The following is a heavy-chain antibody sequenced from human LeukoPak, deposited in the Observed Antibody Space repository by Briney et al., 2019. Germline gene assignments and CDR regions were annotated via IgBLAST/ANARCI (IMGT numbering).Heavy chain of an antibody. CDR2: ISSSSSYI. Sequence: GGSLRLSCAASGFTFSSYSMNWVRQAPGKGLEWVSSISSSSSYIYYADSVKGRFTISRDNAQNSLYLQMNSLRAEDTAVYYCARDGAASGWYAPVVDYWGQGTLVTASS. J-gene: IGHJ4*02. D-gene: IGHD6-19*01. CDR1: GFTFSSYS. CDR3: ARDGAASGWYAPVVDY. V-gene: IGHV3-21*01.